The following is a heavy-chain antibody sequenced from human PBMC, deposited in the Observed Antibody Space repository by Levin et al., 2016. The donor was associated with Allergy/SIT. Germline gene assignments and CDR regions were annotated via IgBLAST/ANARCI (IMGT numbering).Heavy chain of an antibody. CDR3: VRNMGPSNLRAFDF. J-gene: IGHJ3*01. Sequence: SETLSLTCVLSGGSFRGYYWSWIRQSPGKGLEWIGEISRTGRTNYNPSLSSRVTISIDTSRNQFSLKLRSVTAADTAEYYCVRNMGPSNLRAFDFWGQGALVTVSS. CDR2: ISRTGRT. CDR1: GGSFRGYY. D-gene: IGHD2/OR15-2a*01. V-gene: IGHV4-34*01.